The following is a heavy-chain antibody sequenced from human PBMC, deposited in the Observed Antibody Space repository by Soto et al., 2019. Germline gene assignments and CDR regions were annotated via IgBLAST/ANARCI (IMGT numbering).Heavy chain of an antibody. CDR2: IFDSGST. CDR3: AREIMPLTNDWYFDP. V-gene: IGHV4-30-4*01. D-gene: IGHD2-8*01. Sequence: QVQLQESGPGLVKPSQTLSLTCTVSGGSISGGVHSWSWIRQPPGKGLEWIGHIFDSGSTYDNPSLQSRLTISVATSKNKCSLRLSSVTAADTAVYYCAREIMPLTNDWYFDPWGRGTLVTVSS. J-gene: IGHJ2*01. CDR1: GGSISGGVHS.